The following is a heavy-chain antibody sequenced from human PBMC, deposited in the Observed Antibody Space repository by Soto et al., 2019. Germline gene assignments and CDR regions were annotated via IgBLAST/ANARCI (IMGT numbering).Heavy chain of an antibody. CDR2: IIPIFGTA. CDR1: GGTFSSYA. V-gene: IGHV1-69*01. CDR3: AGTTIFGPPYYYSYGMDV. D-gene: IGHD3-3*01. Sequence: QVQLVQSGAEVKKPGSSVKVSCKASGGTFSSYAISWVLQAPGQGLELMGGIIPIFGTANYAQKFQGRGTITADEYTSTDYMELSSLRYEDTAVYYCAGTTIFGPPYYYSYGMDVWGQGTTVTVSS. J-gene: IGHJ6*02.